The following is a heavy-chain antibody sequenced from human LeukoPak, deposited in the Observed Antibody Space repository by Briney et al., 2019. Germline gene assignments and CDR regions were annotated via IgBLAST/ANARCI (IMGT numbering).Heavy chain of an antibody. Sequence: PSETLSLTCTVSGGSIGSYHWSWIRQPPGKGLEWIGYIYYSGSTNYNPSLKSRVTISVDTSKNQFSLKLSSVTAADTAVYYCARCYYDSSYYFDYWGQGTLVTVSS. V-gene: IGHV4-59*01. CDR1: GGSIGSYH. J-gene: IGHJ4*02. D-gene: IGHD3-22*01. CDR3: ARCYYDSSYYFDY. CDR2: IYYSGST.